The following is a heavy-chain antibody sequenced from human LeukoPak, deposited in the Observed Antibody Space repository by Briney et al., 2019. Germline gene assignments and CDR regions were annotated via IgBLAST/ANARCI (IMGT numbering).Heavy chain of an antibody. J-gene: IGHJ6*01. CDR1: GFTFDEYA. Sequence: GGSLRLSCAASGFTFDEYAMHGVRQAPGKGLEGVAGISWNSGSLRYADSVKGRFNISRDNAKNSLYLQMNSLRAEDTALYYCEKAAYSGYDAPYYYYGMDVWGQGTTVSVSS. V-gene: IGHV3-9*01. CDR3: EKAAYSGYDAPYYYYGMDV. CDR2: ISWNSGSL. D-gene: IGHD5-12*01.